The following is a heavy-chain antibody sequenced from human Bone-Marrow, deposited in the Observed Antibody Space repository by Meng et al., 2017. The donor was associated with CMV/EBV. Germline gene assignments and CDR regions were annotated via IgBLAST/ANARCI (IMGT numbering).Heavy chain of an antibody. J-gene: IGHJ4*01. CDR1: GYTFTSYY. D-gene: IGHD3-3*01. Sequence: ASVKVSCKASGYTFTSYYMHWVRQAPGQGLEWMGIINPSGGSTSYAQKFQGRVTMTRDTSTSTVYMELSSLRSEDTAVYYCSRVLRLYDFWGGFTDYWGQKTLVTVSS. V-gene: IGHV1-46*01. CDR2: INPSGGST. CDR3: SRVLRLYDFWGGFTDY.